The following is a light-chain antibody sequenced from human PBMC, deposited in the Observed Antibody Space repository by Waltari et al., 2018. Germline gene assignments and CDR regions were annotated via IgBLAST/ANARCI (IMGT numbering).Light chain of an antibody. Sequence: EIVLTQSPATLSLSPGERAPLSCRASQSVSNFLAWYQQKPGQAPRLLIYDASNRATGIPARFSGGGSGTDFTLTISSLEPEDFAVYYCQQRSNWPLMYTFGQGTKLEIK. V-gene: IGKV3-11*01. J-gene: IGKJ2*01. CDR2: DAS. CDR3: QQRSNWPLMYT. CDR1: QSVSNF.